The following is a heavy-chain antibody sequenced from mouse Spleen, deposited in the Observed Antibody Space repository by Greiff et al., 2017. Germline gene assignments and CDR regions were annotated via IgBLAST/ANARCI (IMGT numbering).Heavy chain of an antibody. CDR3: ARAYGNYRGAMDY. D-gene: IGHD2-1*01. Sequence: EVKLVESEGGLVQPGSSMKLSCTASGFTFSDYYMAWVRQVPEKGLEWVANINYDGSSTYYLDSLKSRFIISRDNAKNILYLQMSSLKSEDTATYYCARAYGNYRGAMDYWGQGTSVTVSS. CDR2: INYDGSST. V-gene: IGHV5-16*01. J-gene: IGHJ4*01. CDR1: GFTFSDYY.